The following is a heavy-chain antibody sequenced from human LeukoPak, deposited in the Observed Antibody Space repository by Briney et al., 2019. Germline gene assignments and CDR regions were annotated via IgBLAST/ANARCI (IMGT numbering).Heavy chain of an antibody. Sequence: PGGSLRLPCAASGFTFSCYWMHWVRQAPGKGLEWVAKIKQDGSEKYYGDSVKGRFTISRDKAKNSLYLQMNSLRAEDTAVYYCARDGSSGYNDYWGQGTLVTVSS. CDR3: ARDGSSGYNDY. J-gene: IGHJ4*02. CDR1: GFTFSCYW. CDR2: IKQDGSEK. D-gene: IGHD3-22*01. V-gene: IGHV3-7*01.